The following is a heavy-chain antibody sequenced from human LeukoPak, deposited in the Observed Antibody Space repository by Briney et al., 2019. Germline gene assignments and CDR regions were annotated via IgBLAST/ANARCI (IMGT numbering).Heavy chain of an antibody. CDR3: TKELHVAVAVADYYYFYMDV. CDR1: GLAFSSFA. CDR2: INGGGNTT. Sequence: GGSLRLACAASGLAFSSFAIGWVRQSPGKGMEWLPSINGGGNTTFYADSVKGRFTISRDNSQNTLYLHRDSLRPDDTAIYYCTKELHVAVAVADYYYFYMDVWGRGTAVTVSS. V-gene: IGHV3-23*01. J-gene: IGHJ6*03. D-gene: IGHD6-19*01.